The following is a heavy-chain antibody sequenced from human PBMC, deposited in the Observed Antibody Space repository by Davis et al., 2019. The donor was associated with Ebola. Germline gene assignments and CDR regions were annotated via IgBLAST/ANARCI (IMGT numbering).Heavy chain of an antibody. D-gene: IGHD1-26*01. J-gene: IGHJ6*02. CDR1: GYTFTSYG. V-gene: IGHV1-18*01. CDR2: ISGYNGNT. CDR3: ARGSSRDSSGSYPYYYGMDV. Sequence: ASVKVSCQASGYTFTSYGISWVRQAPGQGLEWMGWISGYNGNTNYAQKLQGRVTMTTDTSTSTAYMELSSLRSEDTAVYYCARGSSRDSSGSYPYYYGMDVWGQGTTVTVSS.